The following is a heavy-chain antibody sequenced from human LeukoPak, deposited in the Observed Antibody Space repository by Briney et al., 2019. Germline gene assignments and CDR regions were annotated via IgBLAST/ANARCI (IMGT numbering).Heavy chain of an antibody. D-gene: IGHD5-12*01. J-gene: IGHJ4*02. CDR1: GFTFSSYA. Sequence: GGSLRLSCAASGFTFSSYAMSWVRQAPGKGLEWVSAISGSGGSTYYADSVKGRFTISRDNSKNTLCLQMNSLRAEDTAVYYCAKDNLGYSGYPFDYWGQGTLVTVSS. CDR3: AKDNLGYSGYPFDY. V-gene: IGHV3-23*01. CDR2: ISGSGGST.